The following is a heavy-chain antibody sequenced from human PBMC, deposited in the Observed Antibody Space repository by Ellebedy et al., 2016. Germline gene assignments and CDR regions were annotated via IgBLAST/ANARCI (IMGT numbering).Heavy chain of an antibody. CDR3: RHGHYADY. J-gene: IGHJ4*02. CDR2: ISAGGDNT. V-gene: IGHV3-23*01. CDR1: GFRFSSYV. Sequence: GGSLRLXCAASGFRFSSYVMGWVRQAPGKGLEWVSTISAGGDNTQFADSVKGRFTVSRDNSRNTVYLQMNDLRVEDTALYYCRHGHYADYWGQGTLVTVSS. D-gene: IGHD3/OR15-3a*01.